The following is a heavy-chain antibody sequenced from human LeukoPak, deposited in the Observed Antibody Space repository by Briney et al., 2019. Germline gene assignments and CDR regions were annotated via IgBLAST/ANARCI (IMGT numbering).Heavy chain of an antibody. V-gene: IGHV4-61*08. D-gene: IGHD5-12*01. CDR2: IYYTGST. CDR1: GGSISSGGYY. CDR3: ARELYSGYDS. Sequence: SETLSLTCTVSGGSISSGGYYWSWIRQHPGKGLEWIGYIYYTGSTNYNPSLKSRVTISVDTAKNQFSLNVRSVTAADTAVYYCARELYSGYDSWGQGTLVTVST. J-gene: IGHJ5*01.